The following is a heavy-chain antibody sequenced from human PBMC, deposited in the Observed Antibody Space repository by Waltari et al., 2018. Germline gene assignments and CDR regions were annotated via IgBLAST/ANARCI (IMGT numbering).Heavy chain of an antibody. Sequence: EVQLVESGGGLVKPGGSLRLYCAASGFTFSSYSMNWVRQAPGKGLEWVSCITSSSSYIYYTDSVKGRFTISRDNAKNSLYLQMNSLRAEDTAVYYCARDPLHYYGSGSLYYFDYWGQGTLVTVSS. CDR2: ITSSSSYI. D-gene: IGHD3-10*01. CDR3: ARDPLHYYGSGSLYYFDY. V-gene: IGHV3-21*01. CDR1: GFTFSSYS. J-gene: IGHJ4*02.